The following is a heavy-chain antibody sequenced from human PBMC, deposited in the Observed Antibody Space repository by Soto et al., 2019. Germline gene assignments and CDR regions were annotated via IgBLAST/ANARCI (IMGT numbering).Heavy chain of an antibody. CDR1: GFTFSSYA. J-gene: IGHJ6*03. Sequence: GGSLRLSCAASGFTFSSYAMSWVRQAPGKGLEWVSAISGSGGSTYYADSVKGRFTISRDNSKNTLYLQMNSLRAEERAVYYCAKDARTSIAARRHYFYYYMDVGGKGTTVTVSS. CDR3: AKDARTSIAARRHYFYYYMDV. V-gene: IGHV3-23*01. D-gene: IGHD6-6*01. CDR2: ISGSGGST.